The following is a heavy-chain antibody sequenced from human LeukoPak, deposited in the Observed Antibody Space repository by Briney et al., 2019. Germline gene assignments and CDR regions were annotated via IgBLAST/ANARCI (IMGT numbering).Heavy chain of an antibody. D-gene: IGHD4-17*01. CDR2: INHSGST. CDR3: ARNGAFSADY. Sequence: PSETLSLTCAVYGGSFSGYYWSWIRQPPGKGLEWIGEINHSGSTNYNPSLKSRVTISVDTSKNQFSLKLSSVTAADTAVYYCARNGAFSADYWGQGTLVTVSS. J-gene: IGHJ4*02. CDR1: GGSFSGYY. V-gene: IGHV4-34*01.